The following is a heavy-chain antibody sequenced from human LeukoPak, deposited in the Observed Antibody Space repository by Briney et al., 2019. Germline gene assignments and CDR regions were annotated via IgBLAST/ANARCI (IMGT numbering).Heavy chain of an antibody. J-gene: IGHJ4*02. CDR1: GITLSSYD. CDR3: AKDLGYSSGLYGFDY. CDR2: ISHVVSKK. Sequence: GRSLRLSCEGPGITLSSYDMHWVRQAPGKGLEGVAAISHVVSKKYYADSVKGRFTISRDNSQNTVYLQMNSLRAEDAAVYYCAKDLGYSSGLYGFDYWGQGTLVTVSS. V-gene: IGHV3-30*18. D-gene: IGHD6-19*01.